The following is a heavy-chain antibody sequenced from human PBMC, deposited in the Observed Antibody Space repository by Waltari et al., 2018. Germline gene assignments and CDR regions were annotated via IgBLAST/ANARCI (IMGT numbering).Heavy chain of an antibody. D-gene: IGHD4-17*01. CDR2: IGTADDT. Sequence: EVQLVESGGGLVQPGGSLRLSCAASGFALSSYDMHWVRQARGKGLEWVSSIGTADDTYHSGSVKGRFTISRENAKNSLHLQMNALRAEDTAVYYCARGGTVTDFDYWGHGTLVIVSS. CDR3: ARGGTVTDFDY. V-gene: IGHV3-13*01. CDR1: GFALSSYD. J-gene: IGHJ4*01.